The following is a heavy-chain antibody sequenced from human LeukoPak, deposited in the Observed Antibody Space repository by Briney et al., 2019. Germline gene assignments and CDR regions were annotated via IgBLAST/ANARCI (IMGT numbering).Heavy chain of an antibody. CDR3: ARSVHDVLLWFGELLGNWFDP. D-gene: IGHD3-10*01. CDR2: IYYSGST. CDR1: GGSISSYY. Sequence: PSETLSLTCTVSGGSISSYYWSWIRQPSGKGLEWIGYIYYSGSTNYNPSLKSRVTISVDTSKNQFSLKLSSVTAADTAVYYCARSVHDVLLWFGELLGNWFDPWGQGTLVTVSS. V-gene: IGHV4-59*01. J-gene: IGHJ5*02.